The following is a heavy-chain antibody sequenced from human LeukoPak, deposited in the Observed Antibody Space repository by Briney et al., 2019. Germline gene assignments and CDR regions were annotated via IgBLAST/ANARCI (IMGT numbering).Heavy chain of an antibody. CDR3: TGYYYDSSGYCPH. D-gene: IGHD3-22*01. Sequence: GGSLRLSCAASGFTFSGSAMHWVRQPSGKGLEWLGRIRSKANNYATSYAASVKGGFTISRDDSKNTAYLQMNGLKTEDTAVYYCTGYYYDSSGYCPHWGQGTLVTVSS. CDR1: GFTFSGSA. V-gene: IGHV3-73*01. CDR2: IRSKANNYAT. J-gene: IGHJ4*02.